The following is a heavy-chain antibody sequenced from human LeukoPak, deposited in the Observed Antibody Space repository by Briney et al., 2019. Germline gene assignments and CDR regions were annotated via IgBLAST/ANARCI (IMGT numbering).Heavy chain of an antibody. Sequence: ASVKVSCKASGYTFTGYYMHWVRQAPGQGLEWMGWINPNSGGTNYAQKFQGRVTMTRDTSISTAYMELSSLRSEDMAVYYCARRYGTSDFDYWGQGTLVTVSS. D-gene: IGHD2-8*01. CDR2: INPNSGGT. CDR3: ARRYGTSDFDY. CDR1: GYTFTGYY. V-gene: IGHV1-2*02. J-gene: IGHJ4*02.